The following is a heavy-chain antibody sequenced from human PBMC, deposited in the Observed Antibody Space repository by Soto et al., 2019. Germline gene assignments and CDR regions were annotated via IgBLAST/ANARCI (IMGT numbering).Heavy chain of an antibody. CDR2: ISGSGGST. V-gene: IGHV3-23*01. CDR3: AKKSGVVVVITYPDY. D-gene: IGHD3-22*01. Sequence: VGSLRLSCAASGFTFSSYAMSWVRQAPGKGLEWVSAISGSGGSTYYADSVKGRFTISRDNSKNTLYLQMNSLRAEDTAVYYCAKKSGVVVVITYPDYWGQGTLVTVSS. J-gene: IGHJ4*02. CDR1: GFTFSSYA.